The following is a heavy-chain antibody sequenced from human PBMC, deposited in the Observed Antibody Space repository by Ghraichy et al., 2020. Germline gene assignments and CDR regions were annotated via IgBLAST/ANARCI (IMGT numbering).Heavy chain of an antibody. Sequence: SQTLSLTCTVSGGSISSSSYYWGWIRQPPGKGLEWIGSIYYSGSTYYNPSLKSRVTISVDTSKNQFSLKLSSVTAADTAVYYCARLGSSWYRYYYGMDVWGQGTTVTVSS. CDR1: GGSISSSSYY. J-gene: IGHJ6*02. CDR2: IYYSGST. CDR3: ARLGSSWYRYYYGMDV. D-gene: IGHD6-13*01. V-gene: IGHV4-39*01.